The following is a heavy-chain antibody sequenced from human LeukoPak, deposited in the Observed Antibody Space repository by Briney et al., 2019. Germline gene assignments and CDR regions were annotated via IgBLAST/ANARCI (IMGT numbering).Heavy chain of an antibody. D-gene: IGHD5-12*01. CDR1: GGSISSSSYY. Sequence: SETLSLTCTVSGGSISSSSYYWGWIRQPPGKGLEWIGSIYYSGSTYYNPSLKSRVTISVDTSKNQFSLKLSSVTAADTAVYYCARPPYSGYDYFDYRGQGTLVTVSS. CDR3: ARPPYSGYDYFDY. J-gene: IGHJ4*02. CDR2: IYYSGST. V-gene: IGHV4-39*01.